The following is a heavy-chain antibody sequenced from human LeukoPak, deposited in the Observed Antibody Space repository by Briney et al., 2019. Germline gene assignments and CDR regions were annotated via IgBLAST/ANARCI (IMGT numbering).Heavy chain of an antibody. Sequence: PGGSLRLSCAASGFTFSSYGMHWVRQAPGKGLEWVAFIRYDGSNKYYADSVKGRFTISRDNSKNTLYLQMNSLRAEDTAVYYCAKDLQGIAAAGTITDYWGQGTLVTVSS. D-gene: IGHD6-13*01. V-gene: IGHV3-30*02. CDR3: AKDLQGIAAAGTITDY. CDR2: IRYDGSNK. CDR1: GFTFSSYG. J-gene: IGHJ4*02.